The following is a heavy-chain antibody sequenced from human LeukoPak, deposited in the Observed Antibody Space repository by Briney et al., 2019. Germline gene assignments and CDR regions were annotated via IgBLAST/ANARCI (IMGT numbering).Heavy chain of an antibody. Sequence: SETLSLTCTVSGGSISSYYWSWIRQPPGRGLEWIGYIYYSGSTYYNPSLKSRVTISVDTSKNQFSLKLSSVTAADTAVYYCARGRSGSYNWFDPWGQGTLVTVSS. CDR3: ARGRSGSYNWFDP. J-gene: IGHJ5*02. CDR2: IYYSGST. V-gene: IGHV4-59*08. D-gene: IGHD3-10*01. CDR1: GGSISSYY.